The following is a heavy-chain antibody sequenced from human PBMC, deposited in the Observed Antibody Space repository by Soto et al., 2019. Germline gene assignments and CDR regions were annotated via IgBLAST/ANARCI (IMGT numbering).Heavy chain of an antibody. V-gene: IGHV4-34*01. CDR3: ATRAIAVAVGFDY. CDR2: INHSGST. CDR1: GGSFSGYY. D-gene: IGHD6-19*01. J-gene: IGHJ4*02. Sequence: PSETLSLTCAVYGGSFSGYYWSWIRQPPGKGLEWIGEINHSGSTNYNPSLKSRVTISVDTSKNQFSLKLSSVTAADTAVYYCATRAIAVAVGFDYWGQGTLVTVSS.